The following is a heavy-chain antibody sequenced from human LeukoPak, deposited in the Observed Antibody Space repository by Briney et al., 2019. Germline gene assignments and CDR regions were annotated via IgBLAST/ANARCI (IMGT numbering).Heavy chain of an antibody. V-gene: IGHV3-23*01. CDR2: ISGSGSST. D-gene: IGHD6-19*01. Sequence: GGPLRLSCAPSGLTFNSYAMRWVRQAPGKGLEWVSPISGSGSSTYYADSVKGRFTIHRDNYKNTLYLQRNSLRAEDTAVYYCAKGVAVASPYYFDYWGQGTLVTVSS. CDR1: GLTFNSYA. J-gene: IGHJ4*02. CDR3: AKGVAVASPYYFDY.